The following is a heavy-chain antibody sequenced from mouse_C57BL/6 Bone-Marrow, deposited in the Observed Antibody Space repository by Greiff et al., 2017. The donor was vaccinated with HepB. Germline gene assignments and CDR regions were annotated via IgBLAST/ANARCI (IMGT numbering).Heavy chain of an antibody. Sequence: QVQLQQSGAELARPGASVKLSCKASGYTFTSYGISWVKQRTGQGLEWIGEIYPRSGNTYYNEKFKGKATLTADKSSSTAYMELRSLTSEDSAVYFCARYGGWLLQEYAMDYWGQGTSVTVSS. CDR2: IYPRSGNT. CDR3: ARYGGWLLQEYAMDY. CDR1: GYTFTSYG. J-gene: IGHJ4*01. V-gene: IGHV1-81*01. D-gene: IGHD2-3*01.